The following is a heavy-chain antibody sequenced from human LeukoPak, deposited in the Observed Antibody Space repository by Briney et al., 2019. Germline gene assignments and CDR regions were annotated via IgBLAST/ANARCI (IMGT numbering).Heavy chain of an antibody. D-gene: IGHD3-10*01. CDR3: ARDITGFDP. CDR1: GFTFNTYS. J-gene: IGHJ5*02. V-gene: IGHV3-48*04. Sequence: QTGGSLRLSCVASGFTFNTYSMNWFRQAPGKGLEWISYISSSSATIYYADSVKGRFTISRDNAKNSLYLQMNSLRAEDTAVYYCARDITGFDPWGQGTLVTVSS. CDR2: ISSSSATI.